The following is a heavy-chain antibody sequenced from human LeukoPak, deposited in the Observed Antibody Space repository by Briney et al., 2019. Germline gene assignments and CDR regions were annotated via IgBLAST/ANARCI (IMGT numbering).Heavy chain of an antibody. Sequence: SETLSLTCTVSGGSISSYYWSWIRQPPGKGLEWIGYIYYSGSTNYNPSLKSRVTISVDTSKNQFSLKLSSVTAADTAVYYCARVEMATIRRDYWGQGTLVTVSS. D-gene: IGHD5-24*01. V-gene: IGHV4-59*08. J-gene: IGHJ4*02. CDR3: ARVEMATIRRDY. CDR2: IYYSGST. CDR1: GGSISSYY.